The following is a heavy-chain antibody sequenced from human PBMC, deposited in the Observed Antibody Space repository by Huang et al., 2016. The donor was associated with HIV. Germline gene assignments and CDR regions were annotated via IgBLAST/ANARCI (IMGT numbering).Heavy chain of an antibody. V-gene: IGHV4-34*01. J-gene: IGHJ4*01. D-gene: IGHD3-10*01. Sequence: QVQLQQWGAGLLKPSETLSLTCAVYGGSFSNFYWSWLRKPPGKGREWIGQINHDGVTNYNPSLKSRVRRSVDTLKGQFSRRLNSVSAADTATYYCARTQILKAGVRFDFWGHGNLVTVSS. CDR2: INHDGVT. CDR3: ARTQILKAGVRFDF. CDR1: GGSFSNFY.